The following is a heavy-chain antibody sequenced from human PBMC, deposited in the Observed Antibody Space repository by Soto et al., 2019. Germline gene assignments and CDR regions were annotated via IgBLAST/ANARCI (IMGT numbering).Heavy chain of an antibody. Sequence: QVQLVQSGAEVKKPGASVKVSCKASGYTFTSYGISWVRQAPGQGLEWMGWISAYNGNTNYAQKLQGRVTMTTDTSTSTAYMELRSLRSHDTAVYYCARAYGSGSSNPAHHYYYYGMDVWGQGTTVTVSS. J-gene: IGHJ6*02. CDR1: GYTFTSYG. D-gene: IGHD3-10*01. CDR2: ISAYNGNT. CDR3: ARAYGSGSSNPAHHYYYYGMDV. V-gene: IGHV1-18*04.